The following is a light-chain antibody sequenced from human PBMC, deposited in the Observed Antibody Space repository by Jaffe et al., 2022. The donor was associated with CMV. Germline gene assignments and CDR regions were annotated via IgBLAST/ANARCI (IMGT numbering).Light chain of an antibody. J-gene: IGKJ1*01. CDR1: QSVSSDY. Sequence: EIVLAQSPGTLSLSPGERATLSCRASQSVSSDYLAWYQQKPGQAPRLLIYDASSRATGIPDRFSGSGSGTDFSLTISRLEPEDFAVYYCQHQWRFGQGTKVEIK. V-gene: IGKV3-20*01. CDR3: QHQWR. CDR2: DAS.